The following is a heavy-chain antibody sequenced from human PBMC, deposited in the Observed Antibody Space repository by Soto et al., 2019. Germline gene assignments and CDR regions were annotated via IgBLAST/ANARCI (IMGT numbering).Heavy chain of an antibody. V-gene: IGHV1-24*01. CDR1: GYPLTELS. CDR2: FDPEDGET. Sequence: VSVKVSCKVSGYPLTELSMHWVRQAPGKGLEWMGGFDPEDGETIYAQKFQGGVTMTEDTSTDTAYMELSSLRSEDTDVYYCATDKVAGLFYYYYGMDVWGQGTTVTVSS. CDR3: ATDKVAGLFYYYYGMDV. J-gene: IGHJ6*02. D-gene: IGHD6-19*01.